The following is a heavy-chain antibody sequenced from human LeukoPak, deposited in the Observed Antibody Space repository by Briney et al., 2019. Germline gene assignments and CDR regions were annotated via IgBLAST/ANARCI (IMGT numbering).Heavy chain of an antibody. CDR1: GGTFSSYA. Sequence: SVKVSCKASGGTFSSYAISWVRQAPGQGLEWMGRIVPILRTPNYAQNFQGRVTITTDESTSTAYMELSSLRSEDTAVYYCARDAGLYGSVPQRNWGQGTLVTVSS. D-gene: IGHD3-10*01. J-gene: IGHJ4*02. CDR2: IVPILRTP. CDR3: ARDAGLYGSVPQRN. V-gene: IGHV1-69*11.